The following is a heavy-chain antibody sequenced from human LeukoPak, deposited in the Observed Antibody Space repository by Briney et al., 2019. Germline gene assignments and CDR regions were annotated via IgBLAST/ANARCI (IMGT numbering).Heavy chain of an antibody. CDR1: GGSISSSSYY. Sequence: SSETLSLTCTVSGGSISSSSYYWGWIRQPPGKGLEWIGSIYYSGSTYYNPSLKSRVTISVDTSKNQFSLKLSSVTAADTAVYYCAREYYYGSGSPPYYYYYGMDVWGQGTTVTVSS. J-gene: IGHJ6*02. CDR2: IYYSGST. CDR3: AREYYYGSGSPPYYYYYGMDV. D-gene: IGHD3-10*01. V-gene: IGHV4-39*07.